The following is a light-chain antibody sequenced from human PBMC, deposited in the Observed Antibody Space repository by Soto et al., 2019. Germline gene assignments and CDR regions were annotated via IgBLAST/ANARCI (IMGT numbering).Light chain of an antibody. CDR2: GAS. V-gene: IGKV3-15*01. Sequence: EIVMTQSPATLSVSPGERATLSCRASQSVSSNLAWYQQKPGQAPRVLIYGASTRATGIPARFSGSGSGTDFTLTISSLQAEDVAVYYCQQYNSWPRTFGQGTKLEI. CDR3: QQYNSWPRT. J-gene: IGKJ2*01. CDR1: QSVSSN.